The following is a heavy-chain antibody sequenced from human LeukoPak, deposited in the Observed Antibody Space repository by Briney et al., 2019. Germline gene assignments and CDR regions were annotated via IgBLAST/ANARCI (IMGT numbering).Heavy chain of an antibody. CDR2: INHSGST. D-gene: IGHD7-27*01. V-gene: IGHV4-34*01. CDR3: ARRIWGSYFDY. Sequence: PSETLSLTCAVYGGSFSGCYWSWIRQPPGKGLEWIGEINHSGSTNYNPSLKSRVTISVDTSKNQFSLKLSSVTAADTAVYYCARRIWGSYFDYWGQGTLVTVSS. CDR1: GGSFSGCY. J-gene: IGHJ4*02.